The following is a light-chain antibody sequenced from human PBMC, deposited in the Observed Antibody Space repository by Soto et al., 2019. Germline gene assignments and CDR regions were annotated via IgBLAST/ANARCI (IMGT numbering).Light chain of an antibody. J-gene: IGKJ1*01. V-gene: IGKV3D-15*01. CDR1: QSVSNN. CDR2: DAS. CDR3: QQYNNWPWT. Sequence: EIVLTQSPGTLSLSPWERATLSCRASQSVSNNYLAWYQQKPGQAPRLLIYDASSRATGIPARFSGSGSGTDFTLTISSLQSEDFAVYYCQQYNNWPWTFGQGTKVDIK.